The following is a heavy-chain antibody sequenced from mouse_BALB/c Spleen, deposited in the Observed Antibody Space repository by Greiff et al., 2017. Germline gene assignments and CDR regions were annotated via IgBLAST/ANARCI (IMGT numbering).Heavy chain of an antibody. CDR3: ARYGNCPFDY. Sequence: VQLKESGPGLVKPSQSLSLTCTVTGYSITSDYAWNWIRQFPGNKLEWMGYISYSGSTSYNPSLKSRISITRDTSKNQFFLQLNSVTTEDTATYYCARYGNCPFDYWGQGTTLTVSS. CDR2: ISYSGST. CDR1: GYSITSDYA. J-gene: IGHJ2*01. V-gene: IGHV3-2*02. D-gene: IGHD2-1*01.